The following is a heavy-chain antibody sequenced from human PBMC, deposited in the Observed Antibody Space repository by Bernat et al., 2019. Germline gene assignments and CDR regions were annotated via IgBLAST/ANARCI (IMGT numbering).Heavy chain of an antibody. V-gene: IGHV1-3*01. J-gene: IGHJ3*02. CDR3: ARDGPRDPGSFDI. CDR1: GYTFTSYA. Sequence: QVQLVQSGAEVKKPGASVKVSCKASGYTFTSYAMHWVRQAPGQRLEWMGWINAGNGNTKYSQKFQGRVTMTTDTSTSTAYMELRSLRSDDTAVYYCARDGPRDPGSFDIWGQGTMVTVSS. CDR2: INAGNGNT.